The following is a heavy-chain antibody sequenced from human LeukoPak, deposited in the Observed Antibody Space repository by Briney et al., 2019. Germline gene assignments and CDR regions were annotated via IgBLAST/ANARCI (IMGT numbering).Heavy chain of an antibody. CDR2: ISSSSSTI. CDR3: ASSPGTTYYYYGMDV. D-gene: IGHD1-1*01. J-gene: IGHJ6*02. V-gene: IGHV3-48*02. Sequence: HPGGSLRLSCAASGFTFSSYAMTWVRQAPGKGLEWVSYISSSSSTIYYADSVKGRFTISRDNAKNSLYLQMNSLRDEDTAVYYCASSPGTTYYYYGMDVWGQGTTVTVSS. CDR1: GFTFSSYA.